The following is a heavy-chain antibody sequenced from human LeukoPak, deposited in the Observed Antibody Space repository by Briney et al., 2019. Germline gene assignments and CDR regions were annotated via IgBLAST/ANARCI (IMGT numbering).Heavy chain of an antibody. Sequence: ASVKVSCKASGYTFKSYDINWVRQATGQGLEWMGWMNPNSGNTGFARKFQDRVSMTRDTSINTAYMELTSLRSGNTAVYYCARATPGGLHGYSFDYWGQGTVVTVYS. CDR3: ARATPGGLHGYSFDY. D-gene: IGHD5-24*01. J-gene: IGHJ4*02. CDR2: MNPNSGNT. CDR1: GYTFKSYD. V-gene: IGHV1-8*02.